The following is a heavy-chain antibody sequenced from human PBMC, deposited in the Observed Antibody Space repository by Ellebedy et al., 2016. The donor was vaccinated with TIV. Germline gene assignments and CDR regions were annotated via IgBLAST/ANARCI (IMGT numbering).Heavy chain of an antibody. CDR2: ISSNGGST. CDR1: GFIFKNFV. Sequence: PGGSLRLSCAASGFIFKNFVLHWVRLAPGKGLEYVSAISSNGGSTYYADSVKGRFTISRDNSKNTLYLQMGSLRAEDMSVYYCARGSSSWYAPNNNWGQGTLVTVSS. D-gene: IGHD6-13*01. CDR3: ARGSSSWYAPNNN. V-gene: IGHV3-64*02. J-gene: IGHJ4*02.